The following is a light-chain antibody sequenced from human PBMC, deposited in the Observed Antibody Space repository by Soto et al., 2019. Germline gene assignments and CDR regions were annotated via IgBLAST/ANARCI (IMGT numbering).Light chain of an antibody. J-gene: IGLJ1*01. CDR3: CSYAASNTFV. CDR2: DVS. CDR1: SSDAGGYNY. Sequence: QSVLTQPRSVSGSPGQSVTISCTGTSSDAGGYNYVSWYQQYSGKAPKVMIYDVSKRPSGVPDRFSGSKSGNTASLTISGLQAEDEADYYCCSYAASNTFVFGTGTKVTVL. V-gene: IGLV2-11*01.